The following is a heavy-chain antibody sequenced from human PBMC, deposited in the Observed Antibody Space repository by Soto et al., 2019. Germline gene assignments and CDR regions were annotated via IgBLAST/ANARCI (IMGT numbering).Heavy chain of an antibody. Sequence: ASVKVSCKASGYTFSRFGVTWVRQAPGQGLEWMGWSNTYNDDKKYAQKFQGRVTMTTDTSTTTAYMELTSLRSDDTAVYYCACVPYCTNGVWYTGYAFDIWGQGTMVTVSS. D-gene: IGHD2-8*01. CDR1: GYTFSRFG. J-gene: IGHJ3*02. V-gene: IGHV1-18*01. CDR2: SNTYNDDK. CDR3: ACVPYCTNGVWYTGYAFDI.